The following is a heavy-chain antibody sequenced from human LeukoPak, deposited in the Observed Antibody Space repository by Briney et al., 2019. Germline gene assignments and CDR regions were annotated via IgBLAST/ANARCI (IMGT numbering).Heavy chain of an antibody. D-gene: IGHD3-22*01. CDR1: GGSLSSYY. V-gene: IGHV4-4*07. CDR2: IYTSGST. CDR3: ARSRTKYYYDSSGYLSVRPYYFDY. Sequence: SETLSLTCTVSGGSLSSYYWSWIRQPAGKGLEWIGRIYTSGSTTYNPSLKSRVTMSVDTSKNQFSLKLSSVTAADTAVYYCARSRTKYYYDSSGYLSVRPYYFDYWGQGTLVTVSS. J-gene: IGHJ4*02.